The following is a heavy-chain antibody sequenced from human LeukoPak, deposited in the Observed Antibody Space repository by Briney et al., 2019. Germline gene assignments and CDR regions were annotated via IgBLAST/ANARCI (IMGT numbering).Heavy chain of an antibody. V-gene: IGHV3-33*01. J-gene: IGHJ4*02. CDR3: ARGWYYDILTGYHLDY. CDR2: VWYDGNNK. D-gene: IGHD3-9*01. CDR1: GFSFTNYG. Sequence: GRSLGLSCAASGFSFTNYGMHWVRQAPDKGLEWVAAVWYDGNNKYYADSVQGRFTISRDNSKNTLYLQMNSLRAEDTAVYFCARGWYYDILTGYHLDYWGQGTLVTVSS.